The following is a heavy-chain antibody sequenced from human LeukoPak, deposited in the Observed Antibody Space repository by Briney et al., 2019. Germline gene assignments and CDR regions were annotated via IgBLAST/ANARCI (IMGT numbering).Heavy chain of an antibody. CDR3: ARVWPIDY. J-gene: IGHJ4*02. CDR2: ISGSGGST. D-gene: IGHD2-21*01. V-gene: IGHV3-21*01. Sequence: GGSLRLSCAASGFTFSNNWMSWVRQAPGKGLEWVSVISGSGGSTYYADSVKGRFTISRDNAKNSLYLQMNSLRAEDTAVYYCARVWPIDYWGQGTLVTVSS. CDR1: GFTFSNNW.